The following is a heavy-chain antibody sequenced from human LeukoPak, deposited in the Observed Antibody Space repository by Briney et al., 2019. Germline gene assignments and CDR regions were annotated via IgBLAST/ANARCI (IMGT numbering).Heavy chain of an antibody. CDR3: ARGLMATINYFDY. CDR2: IYYSGST. D-gene: IGHD5-24*01. CDR1: GGSISSYY. V-gene: IGHV4-59*01. Sequence: KPSETLSLTCTVSGGSISSYYWSWIRQPPGKGLEWIGYIYYSGSTNYNPSLKSRVTISVDTSKNQFSLKLSSVTAADTAVYYCARGLMATINYFDYWGQGTLVTVSS. J-gene: IGHJ4*02.